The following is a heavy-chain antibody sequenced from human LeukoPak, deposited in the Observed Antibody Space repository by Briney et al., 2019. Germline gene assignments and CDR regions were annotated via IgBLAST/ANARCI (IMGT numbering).Heavy chain of an antibody. CDR3: ARVPRITIFGVVTGNDNWFDP. J-gene: IGHJ5*02. D-gene: IGHD3-3*01. Sequence: GASVKVSCKASGYTFTGYYMHWVRQAPGQGLEWMGWINPNSGGTNYAQKFQGRVTMTGDTSISTAYMELSRLRSDDTAVYYCARVPRITIFGVVTGNDNWFDPWGQGTLVTVSS. V-gene: IGHV1-2*02. CDR1: GYTFTGYY. CDR2: INPNSGGT.